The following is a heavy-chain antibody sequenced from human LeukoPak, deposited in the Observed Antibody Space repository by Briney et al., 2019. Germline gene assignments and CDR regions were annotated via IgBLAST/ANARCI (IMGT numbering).Heavy chain of an antibody. D-gene: IGHD2-21*02. CDR3: ARDFNIAYCGGDCSPGYYGMDV. CDR2: ISSSSSYI. CDR1: GFTFSSYS. Sequence: GSLRLSCAASGFTFSSYSMNWVRQAPGKGLEWVSSISSSSSYIYYADSVKGRFTISRDNARNSLYLQMNSRRAEDTAVYYCARDFNIAYCGGDCSPGYYGMDVWGQGTTVTVSS. J-gene: IGHJ6*02. V-gene: IGHV3-21*01.